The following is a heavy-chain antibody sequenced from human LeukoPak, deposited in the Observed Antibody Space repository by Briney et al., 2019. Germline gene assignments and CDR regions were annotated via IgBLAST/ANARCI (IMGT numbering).Heavy chain of an antibody. Sequence: HPGRSLRLSCAASGFTFDDYAMHWVRQAPGKGLEWVSGISWNSGSIGYVDSVKGRFTISRDNAKISLYLQMNSLRAEDTALYYCATDSLNDYGGRFDYWGQGTLVTVSS. D-gene: IGHD4-23*01. CDR2: ISWNSGSI. CDR3: ATDSLNDYGGRFDY. CDR1: GFTFDDYA. V-gene: IGHV3-9*01. J-gene: IGHJ4*02.